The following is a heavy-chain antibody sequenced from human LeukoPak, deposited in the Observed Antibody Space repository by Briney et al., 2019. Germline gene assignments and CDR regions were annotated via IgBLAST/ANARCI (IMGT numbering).Heavy chain of an antibody. CDR3: ARAWSGYYKADY. D-gene: IGHD3-3*01. J-gene: IGHJ4*02. V-gene: IGHV3-30-3*01. CDR2: ISYDGSSK. CDR1: GFTFSSYT. Sequence: EPGGSLRLSCAASGFTFSSYTMHWVRQAPGKGLEWVAVISYDGSSKYYTDSVKGRFTISRDNSKNTLYLQMNSLRADDTAVYYCARAWSGYYKADYWGQGTLVTVSS.